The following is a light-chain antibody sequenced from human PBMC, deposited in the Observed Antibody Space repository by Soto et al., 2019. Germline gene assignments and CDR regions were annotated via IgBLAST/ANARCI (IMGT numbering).Light chain of an antibody. J-gene: IGLJ1*01. CDR3: SSYTSSSNYV. CDR2: EVS. Sequence: QSVLTQPPSVSGSPGQSVTISCTGTSSDVGSYNRVSWYQQPPGTAPKLMIYEVSNRPSGVPDRFSGSKSGNTASLTISGLQAEDEADYYCSSYTSSSNYVFGTRTNVNLL. CDR1: SSDVGSYNR. V-gene: IGLV2-18*02.